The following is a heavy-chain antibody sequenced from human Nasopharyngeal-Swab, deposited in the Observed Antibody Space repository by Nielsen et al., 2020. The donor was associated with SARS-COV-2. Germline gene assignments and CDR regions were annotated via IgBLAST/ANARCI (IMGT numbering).Heavy chain of an antibody. D-gene: IGHD3-22*01. J-gene: IGHJ5*02. Sequence: GSLRLSCAVYGESFSGHYWTWIRQPPGKGLEWIGEISHSGSTTYNSSLKSRVTISVDTSKNQFSLKLSSVTAADTAVYYCARGWDYYDSSGYSNWFDPWGQGTLVTVSS. V-gene: IGHV4-34*01. CDR2: ISHSGST. CDR3: ARGWDYYDSSGYSNWFDP. CDR1: GESFSGHY.